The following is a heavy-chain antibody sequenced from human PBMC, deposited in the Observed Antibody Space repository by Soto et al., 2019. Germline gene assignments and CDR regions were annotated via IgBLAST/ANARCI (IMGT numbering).Heavy chain of an antibody. CDR2: ISYDGSNK. CDR3: AKPSSGSRYYFDY. J-gene: IGHJ4*02. V-gene: IGHV3-30*18. Sequence: GGSLRPSCSAPGFTFSSYGMYWVPPAPGKGLEWVAVISYDGSNKYYADSVKGRFTISRDNSKNTLYLQMNSLRAEDTAVYYCAKPSSGSRYYFDYWGQGTLVTVSS. CDR1: GFTFSSYG. D-gene: IGHD6-19*01.